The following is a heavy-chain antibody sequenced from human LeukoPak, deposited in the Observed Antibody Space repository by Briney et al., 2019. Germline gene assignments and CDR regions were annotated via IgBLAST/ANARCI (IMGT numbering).Heavy chain of an antibody. CDR1: GFTFTSYA. D-gene: IGHD1-1*01. CDR2: ISGSGGST. J-gene: IGHJ4*02. Sequence: GGSLRLSCAASGFTFTSYAMSWVRQAPGKGLEWVSAISGSGGSTYYADSVKGRFTISRDNSKNTLYLQMNSLRAEDTAVYYCARRNWNGKYTFDYWGQGTLVTVSS. V-gene: IGHV3-23*01. CDR3: ARRNWNGKYTFDY.